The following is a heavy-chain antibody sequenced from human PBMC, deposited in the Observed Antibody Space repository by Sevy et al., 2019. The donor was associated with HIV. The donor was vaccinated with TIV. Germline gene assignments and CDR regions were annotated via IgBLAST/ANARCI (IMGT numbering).Heavy chain of an antibody. CDR3: ARGAGGDYYDSSGYNAFDI. J-gene: IGHJ3*02. CDR1: GGSVSSGSYY. CDR2: IYYSGST. D-gene: IGHD3-22*01. V-gene: IGHV4-61*01. Sequence: SETLSLTCTVSGGSVSSGSYYWSWIRQPPGKGLEWIGYIYYSGSTNYNPSLKSRVTISVDTSKNQFSLKLSSVTAADTAVYYCARGAGGDYYDSSGYNAFDIWGQGTMVTVSS.